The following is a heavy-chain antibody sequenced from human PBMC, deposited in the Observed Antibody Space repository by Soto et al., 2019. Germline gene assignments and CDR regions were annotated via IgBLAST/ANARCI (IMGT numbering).Heavy chain of an antibody. CDR2: IGGDAVTT. CDR3: AKALYSSTYSRGMDV. Sequence: EVQLLESGGGLVQPGGSLRLSCAASGFSFGSYSMTWVRQAPGKGLEWVSVIGGDAVTTYYADSVKGRFTVSRDNSKNTVHLQMNSLRAEDTPVYYCAKALYSSTYSRGMDVWGQGTTVTVSS. CDR1: GFSFGSYS. D-gene: IGHD6-19*01. V-gene: IGHV3-23*01. J-gene: IGHJ6*02.